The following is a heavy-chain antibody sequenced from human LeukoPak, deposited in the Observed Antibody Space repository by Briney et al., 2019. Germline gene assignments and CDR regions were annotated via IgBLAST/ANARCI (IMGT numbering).Heavy chain of an antibody. CDR2: INSDGSST. D-gene: IGHD6-19*01. Sequence: GGSLRLSCAASGFTFSNYFMHWVRQAPGKGLVWVSRINSDGSSTNYADSVKGRFTISRDNAKNTLYLQMNSLRAEDTAVYYCAKISSGWYGDYWGQGTLVTVSS. CDR3: AKISSGWYGDY. V-gene: IGHV3-74*01. J-gene: IGHJ4*02. CDR1: GFTFSNYF.